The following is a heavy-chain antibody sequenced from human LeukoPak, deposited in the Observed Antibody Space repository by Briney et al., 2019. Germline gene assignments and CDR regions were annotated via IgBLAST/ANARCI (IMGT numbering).Heavy chain of an antibody. Sequence: ASVKVSCKASGYTFTTYDIGWVRQATGQGLEWMGWMNPDNGDTGYAQRFQGRVTMTRDTSISTAYMELSSLRSEDTAVYYCARHGGYSYGYGEYAFDIWGQGTMVTVSS. CDR2: MNPDNGDT. V-gene: IGHV1-8*01. CDR1: GYTFTTYD. CDR3: ARHGGYSYGYGEYAFDI. J-gene: IGHJ3*02. D-gene: IGHD5-18*01.